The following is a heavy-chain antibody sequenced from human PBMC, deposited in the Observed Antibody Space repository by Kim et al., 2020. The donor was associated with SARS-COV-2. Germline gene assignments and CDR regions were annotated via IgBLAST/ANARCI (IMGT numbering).Heavy chain of an antibody. Sequence: ASVKVSCKASGYTFTSYYMHWVRQAPGQGLEWMGIINPSGGSTSYAQKFQGRVTMTRDTSTSTVYMELSSLRSEDTAVYYCASLQAGYYYGSDDAFDIWGQGTMVTVSS. CDR2: INPSGGST. J-gene: IGHJ3*02. CDR3: ASLQAGYYYGSDDAFDI. CDR1: GYTFTSYY. V-gene: IGHV1-46*01. D-gene: IGHD3-10*01.